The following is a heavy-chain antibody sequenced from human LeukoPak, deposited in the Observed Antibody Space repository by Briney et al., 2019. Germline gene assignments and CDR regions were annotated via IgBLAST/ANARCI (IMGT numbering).Heavy chain of an antibody. D-gene: IGHD1-1*01. V-gene: IGHV1-69-2*01. CDR1: GYTFTDYY. CDR2: VDPEDGET. J-gene: IGHJ5*02. Sequence: ASVKVSCKVSGYTFTDYYMQRVQQAPGKGLEWMGLVDPEDGETIYAEKFQGRVTITADASTDTAYMEMISQRSEDTAVYYCARGTIWNWFDPWCQGTLVTVSS. CDR3: ARGTIWNWFDP.